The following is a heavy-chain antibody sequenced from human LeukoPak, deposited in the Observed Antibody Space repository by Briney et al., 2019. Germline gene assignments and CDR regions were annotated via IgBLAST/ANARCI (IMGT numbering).Heavy chain of an antibody. D-gene: IGHD3-10*01. Sequence: GGSLRLSCAASGFIFSSHGMHWGRQAPGKGLEWVAVISYDESNKYAGSVKGRFTISRDNSKNTPYLQMNSLRAEDTAVYYCAKGLGYYDSGESYYYGMDAWGQGTTVTVSS. CDR3: AKGLGYYDSGESYYYGMDA. CDR1: GFIFSSHG. V-gene: IGHV3-30*18. J-gene: IGHJ6*02. CDR2: ISYDESNK.